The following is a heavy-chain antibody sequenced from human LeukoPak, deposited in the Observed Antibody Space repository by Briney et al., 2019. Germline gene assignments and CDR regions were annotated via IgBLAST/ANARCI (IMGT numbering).Heavy chain of an antibody. J-gene: IGHJ4*02. V-gene: IGHV3-23*01. D-gene: IGHD2-21*01. CDR3: AKAPVYGVDYYFDY. CDR2: TSDRGDYT. CDR1: GFTFTSYS. Sequence: GGSLRLSCAASGFTFTSYSMSWVRQAPGKGLEWVSGTSDRGDYTYYADSVKGRFTISRDNSKNTLYLQMNSLRAEDTAVYYCAKAPVYGVDYYFDYWGQGTLVTVSS.